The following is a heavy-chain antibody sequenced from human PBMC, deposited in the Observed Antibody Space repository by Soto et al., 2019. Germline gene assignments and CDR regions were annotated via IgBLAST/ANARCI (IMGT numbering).Heavy chain of an antibody. CDR2: ISYDGSNK. J-gene: IGHJ6*03. CDR1: GFTFSSYG. CDR3: AKDGVAKAYYYYYYMDV. Sequence: QVQLVESGGGVVQPGRSLRLSCAASGFTFSSYGMHWVRQAPGKGLEWVAVISYDGSNKYYADSVKGRFTISRDNSKNTLYLQMNSLSAEDTAVYYCAKDGVAKAYYYYYYMDVWGKGTTVTVSS. D-gene: IGHD3-3*01. V-gene: IGHV3-30*18.